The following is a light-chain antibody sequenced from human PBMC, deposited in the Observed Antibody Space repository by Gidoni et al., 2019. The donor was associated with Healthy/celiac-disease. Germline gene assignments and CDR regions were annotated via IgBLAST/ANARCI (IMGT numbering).Light chain of an antibody. CDR3: QQSYSTPPFT. CDR2: AAS. Sequence: DIQMTQSPSSLSASVGDRVTITCRASQSISSYLNWYQQKPGKAPKLLIYAASSLQSGVPSRFSGSVSGTDFILTIISLQPEDFATYYCQQSYSTPPFTFGPGTKVDIK. J-gene: IGKJ3*01. CDR1: QSISSY. V-gene: IGKV1-39*01.